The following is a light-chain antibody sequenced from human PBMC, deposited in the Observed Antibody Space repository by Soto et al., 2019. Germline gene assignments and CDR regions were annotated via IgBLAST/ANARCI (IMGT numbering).Light chain of an antibody. CDR2: NNN. Sequence: QSVLTQPPSASGTPGQKVTISCSGSSSNIGPNAVNWYQQLPGTAPKLLPYNNNQRPSGVSDRFSGSKSGTSASLAISGLQSDDEADYHCAAWDDSLNGLVFGTGTKVTVL. J-gene: IGLJ1*01. CDR3: AAWDDSLNGLV. CDR1: SSNIGPNA. V-gene: IGLV1-44*01.